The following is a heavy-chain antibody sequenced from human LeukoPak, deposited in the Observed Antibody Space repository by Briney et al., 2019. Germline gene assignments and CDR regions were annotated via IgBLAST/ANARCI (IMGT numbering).Heavy chain of an antibody. V-gene: IGHV3-30*02. J-gene: IGHJ4*02. CDR1: GFTFSSYG. Sequence: GGSLRLSCAASGFTFSSYGMHWVRQAPGKGLEWVAFIRYDGSNKYYAGSVKGRFTISRDNSKNTLYLQMNSLRAEDTAVYYCAKDIAARPQGADYRGQGTLVTVSS. D-gene: IGHD6-6*01. CDR2: IRYDGSNK. CDR3: AKDIAARPQGADY.